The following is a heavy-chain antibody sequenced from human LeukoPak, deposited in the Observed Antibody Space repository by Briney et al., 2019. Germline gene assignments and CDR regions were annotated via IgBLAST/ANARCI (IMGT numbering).Heavy chain of an antibody. CDR2: IYYSGST. J-gene: IGHJ4*02. Sequence: SETLSLTCTVSGGSISSYYWSWLRQPPGKGLEWVGYIYYSGSTNYNPSLKSRVTVPLDTSKNQFSLKLSSVTAADTAVYYCARHGQEVTMVRGALDYWGQGTLVTVSS. CDR3: ARHGQEVTMVRGALDY. CDR1: GGSISSYY. V-gene: IGHV4-59*08. D-gene: IGHD3-10*01.